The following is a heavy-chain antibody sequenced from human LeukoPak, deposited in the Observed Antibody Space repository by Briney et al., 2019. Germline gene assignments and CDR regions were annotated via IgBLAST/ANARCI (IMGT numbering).Heavy chain of an antibody. J-gene: IGHJ5*02. D-gene: IGHD2-21*01. Sequence: KRGESLKISCNSSGYIYTSYWIGWVRQMPEKGLEWMGIIYPGDSDTRYSPSFQGQVTISADKSISTAYLQWSSLKASDTAMYYCARLAIVGSPYSWFDPWGQGTLVTVSS. CDR3: ARLAIVGSPYSWFDP. CDR1: GYIYTSYW. CDR2: IYPGDSDT. V-gene: IGHV5-51*01.